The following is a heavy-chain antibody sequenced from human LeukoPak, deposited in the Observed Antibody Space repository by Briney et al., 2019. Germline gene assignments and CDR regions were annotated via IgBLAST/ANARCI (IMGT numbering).Heavy chain of an antibody. J-gene: IGHJ4*02. V-gene: IGHV3-21*01. CDR2: ISSGSSYM. D-gene: IGHD2-21*01. CDR3: ARFAYCGGHCYYFDY. CDR1: GFTFSTYM. Sequence: GGSLRLSCAASGFTFSTYMMNWVRQAPGKGLEWVSSISSGSSYMYYADSLKGRFTISRDNPKSSLYLQMDSLRAEDTAVYYCARFAYCGGHCYYFDYWGQGTLVTVSS.